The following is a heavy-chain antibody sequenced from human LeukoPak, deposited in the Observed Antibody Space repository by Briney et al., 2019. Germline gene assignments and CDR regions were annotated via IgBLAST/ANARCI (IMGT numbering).Heavy chain of an antibody. J-gene: IGHJ4*02. V-gene: IGHV1-8*01. CDR3: ARFIRGDYDILAGFDY. CDR2: MNPNSGNT. D-gene: IGHD3-9*01. CDR1: GYTFTSYD. Sequence: GASVKVSCKASGYTFTSYDINWVRQATGQGLEWMGWMNPNSGNTGYAQKFQGRVTMTRNTSISTAYMELSSLRSEDTAVYYCARFIRGDYDILAGFDYWGQGTLVTVSS.